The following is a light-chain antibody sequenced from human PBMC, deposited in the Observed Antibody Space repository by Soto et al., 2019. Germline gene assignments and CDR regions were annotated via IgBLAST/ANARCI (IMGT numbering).Light chain of an antibody. Sequence: QSALTQPRSVSGSPGQTVTISCTGTSSDVGGYNYVSWYQQHPGKAPKVLIYEVTKRPSGVPDRFSGSKSGNTASLTISGLQAEDEAHYYCCSYAGSYDWVFGGGTQLTVL. J-gene: IGLJ3*02. CDR3: CSYAGSYDWV. V-gene: IGLV2-11*01. CDR2: EVT. CDR1: SSDVGGYNY.